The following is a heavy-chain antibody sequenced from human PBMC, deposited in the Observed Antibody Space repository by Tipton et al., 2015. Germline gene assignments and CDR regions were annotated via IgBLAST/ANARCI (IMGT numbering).Heavy chain of an antibody. D-gene: IGHD3-16*02. V-gene: IGHV1-8*01. Sequence: QSGAEVKKPGASVKVSCKASGYIFTSYDINWVRQASGQGLEWMGWMNPNSDDTVYARRFQGRVTMTRNTSINTAYMELNSLRSEDTAIYYCAKGGGVWGSYRWDFDYWGQGTLVTVSS. CDR2: MNPNSDDT. CDR1: GYIFTSYD. J-gene: IGHJ4*02. CDR3: AKGGGVWGSYRWDFDY.